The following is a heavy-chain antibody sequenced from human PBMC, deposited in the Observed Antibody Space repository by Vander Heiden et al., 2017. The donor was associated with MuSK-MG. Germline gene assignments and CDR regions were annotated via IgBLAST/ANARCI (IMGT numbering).Heavy chain of an antibody. V-gene: IGHV1-2*02. CDR3: ARTNWGRKDDAFDI. CDR1: GYTFTGYY. CDR2: INPNSGGT. J-gene: IGHJ3*02. Sequence: GYTFTGYYMHWVRQAPGQGLEWMGWINPNSGGTNYAQKFQGRVTMTRDTSISTAYMELSRLRSDDTAVYYCARTNWGRKDDAFDIWGQGTMVTVSS. D-gene: IGHD7-27*01.